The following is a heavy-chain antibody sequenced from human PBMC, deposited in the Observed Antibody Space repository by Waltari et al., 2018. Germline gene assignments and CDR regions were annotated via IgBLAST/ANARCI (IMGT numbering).Heavy chain of an antibody. D-gene: IGHD3-22*01. Sequence: EVQLLDSGGALVQPGGPLRLSCAASGFTFASFGMCWTRQAPGKGLEWVSGVSGSGQTTYYADSVKGRFTISRDNAKNIVYLQMSSLRAEDTAAYFCVREGYSYDTGYYSGGYFDYWGQGTLVTVSS. J-gene: IGHJ4*02. CDR2: VSGSGQTT. V-gene: IGHV3-23*01. CDR3: VREGYSYDTGYYSGGYFDY. CDR1: GFTFASFG.